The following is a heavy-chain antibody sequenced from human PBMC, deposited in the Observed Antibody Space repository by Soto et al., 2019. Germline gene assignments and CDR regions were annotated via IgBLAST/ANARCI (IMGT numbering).Heavy chain of an antibody. J-gene: IGHJ3*02. Sequence: GGSQRLSCSASGFIFSSYAMHWVRQAPGKGLEYLSVISNDGETTYYADSVKGRFTISRDNSKSTLYLQMSGLRVEDTAVYYCVKAGYNVYDSASDIWGQGTMVTVSS. V-gene: IGHV3-64D*08. CDR3: VKAGYNVYDSASDI. CDR2: ISNDGETT. D-gene: IGHD5-12*01. CDR1: GFIFSSYA.